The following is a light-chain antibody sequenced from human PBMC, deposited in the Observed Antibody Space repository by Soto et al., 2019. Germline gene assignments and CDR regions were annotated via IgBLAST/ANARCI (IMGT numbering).Light chain of an antibody. CDR2: DAS. J-gene: IGKJ5*01. Sequence: EIVLTQSPATLSLSPGERATLSCRASQSVSINLAWYQQKPGQAPRLLIYDASNRASGIPARFTGSGSGTDFNLTISTLEPEDFAVYYCQQRQYWPPITFGQGTRLEIK. V-gene: IGKV3-11*01. CDR3: QQRQYWPPIT. CDR1: QSVSIN.